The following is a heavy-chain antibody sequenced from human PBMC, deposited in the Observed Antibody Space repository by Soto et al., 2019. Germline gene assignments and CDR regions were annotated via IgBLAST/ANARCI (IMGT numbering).Heavy chain of an antibody. Sequence: QVQLQQWGAGLLKPSETLSLTCAVYGGSFSGYYWSWIRQPPGEGLGGIGEINHSGSTNYTPSLKSRVTISGGTTKNQCSLKMSSVTAADTAVYYCATTGGKQMERRWPGGYYYAYYGMDVW. CDR3: ATTGGKQMERRWPGGYYYAYYGMDV. J-gene: IGHJ6*01. CDR1: GGSFSGYY. V-gene: IGHV4-34*01. D-gene: IGHD1-1*01. CDR2: INHSGST.